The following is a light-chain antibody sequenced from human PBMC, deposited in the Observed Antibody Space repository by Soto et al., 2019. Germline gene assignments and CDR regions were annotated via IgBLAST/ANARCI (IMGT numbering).Light chain of an antibody. Sequence: QSALTQPASVSGSPGQSITISCTGTSSDVGGYNYVSCYQQHPGKAPKLMIYEVSNRPSGVSNRFSGSKSGNTASLTISGLHAEDEADYYCSSYTSSSHVVFGGGTKLTVL. V-gene: IGLV2-14*01. J-gene: IGLJ2*01. CDR3: SSYTSSSHVV. CDR1: SSDVGGYNY. CDR2: EVS.